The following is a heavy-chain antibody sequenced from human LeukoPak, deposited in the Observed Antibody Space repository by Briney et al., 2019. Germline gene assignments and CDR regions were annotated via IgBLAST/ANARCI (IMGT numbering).Heavy chain of an antibody. CDR1: GGSFSGHY. J-gene: IGHJ5*02. CDR3: ARGVVAAINWFDP. CDR2: INHSGST. Sequence: SETLSLTCADYGGSFSGHYWSWIRQPPGKGLEWMGEINHSGSTNYNPSLKSRVTISVDTSKNQCSLKLSSVTAADTAVYYCARGVVAAINWFDPWGQGTLVTVSS. D-gene: IGHD2-15*01. V-gene: IGHV4-34*01.